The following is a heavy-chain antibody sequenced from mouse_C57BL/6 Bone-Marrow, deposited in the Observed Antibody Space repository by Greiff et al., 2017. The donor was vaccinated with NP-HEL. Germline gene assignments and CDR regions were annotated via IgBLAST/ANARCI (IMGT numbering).Heavy chain of an antibody. CDR2: ISSGGSYT. Sequence: EVQLVESGGDLVKPGGSLKLSCAASGFTFSSYGMSWVRQTPDKRLEWVATISSGGSYTYYPDSVKGRFTISRDNAKNTLYLQMSSLKSEDTAMYYCARYGNYVGDYWGQGTTLTVSS. D-gene: IGHD2-10*02. V-gene: IGHV5-6*01. CDR3: ARYGNYVGDY. CDR1: GFTFSSYG. J-gene: IGHJ2*01.